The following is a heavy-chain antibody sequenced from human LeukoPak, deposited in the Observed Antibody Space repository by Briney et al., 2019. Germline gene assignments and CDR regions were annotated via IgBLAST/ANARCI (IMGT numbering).Heavy chain of an antibody. CDR3: VKDNPLDY. D-gene: IGHD1-14*01. CDR2: IRYDGNNK. CDR1: GFTFNNYG. V-gene: IGHV3-30*02. J-gene: IGHJ4*02. Sequence: GGSLRLSCAASGFTFNNYGMHWVRQAPGKGLDWVAFIRYDGNNKLYADSVKGRFTISRDNSKNTLYLHINSLRAEDTAVYYCVKDNPLDYWGQGTLVIVSS.